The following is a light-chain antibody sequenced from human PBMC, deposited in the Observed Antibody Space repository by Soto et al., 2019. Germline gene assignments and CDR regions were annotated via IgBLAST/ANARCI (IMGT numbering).Light chain of an antibody. V-gene: IGLV2-8*01. CDR3: SSYAGSNNWV. Sequence: QSALTQPPSASGSPGQSVTISCTGTSSDVGDYNYVFWYQQHPGKAPKLMIYEVSKRPSGVPDRFSGSKSGNTASLTVSGPQAEDEADYYCSSYAGSNNWVFGGGTKLTVL. CDR2: EVS. J-gene: IGLJ3*02. CDR1: SSDVGDYNY.